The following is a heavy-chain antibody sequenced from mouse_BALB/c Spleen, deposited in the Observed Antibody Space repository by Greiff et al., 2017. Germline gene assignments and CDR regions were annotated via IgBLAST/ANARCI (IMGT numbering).Heavy chain of an antibody. D-gene: IGHD1-2*01. Sequence: QVHVKQSGPGLVQPSQSLSITCTVSGFSLTSYGVHWVRQSPGKGLEWLGVIWSGGSTDYNAAFISRLSISKDNSKSQVFFKMNSLQANDTAIYYCARRTTATDAMDYWGQGTSVTVSS. V-gene: IGHV2-2*02. CDR2: IWSGGST. J-gene: IGHJ4*01. CDR1: GFSLTSYG. CDR3: ARRTTATDAMDY.